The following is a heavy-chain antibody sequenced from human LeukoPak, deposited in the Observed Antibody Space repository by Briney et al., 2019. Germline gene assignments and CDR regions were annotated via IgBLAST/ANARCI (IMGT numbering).Heavy chain of an antibody. J-gene: IGHJ4*02. Sequence: SETLSLTCTVSGGSMNHHYRSWVRQPPGKEPEWIAYIYDSGTSATTDYNASLKSRVTISMDTSKRQFSLRLDSVTAADTAVYYCAEIPRDWGQGTLVTVSS. CDR3: AEIPRD. V-gene: IGHV4-59*11. CDR2: IYDSGTSATT. CDR1: GGSMNHHY.